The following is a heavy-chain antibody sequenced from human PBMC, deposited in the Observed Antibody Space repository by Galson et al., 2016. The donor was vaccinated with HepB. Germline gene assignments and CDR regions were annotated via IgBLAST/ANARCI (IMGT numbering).Heavy chain of an antibody. CDR3: AKVLWNPLFDY. Sequence: SLRLSCAASGFTFSTYTMNWVRQAPGKGLEWVSSISGSGGSTYYADSVKGRFTISRDNSKNTLYLQMNSLRAEDTAVYYCAKVLWNPLFDYWGQGALVTVSS. J-gene: IGHJ4*02. CDR1: GFTFSTYT. V-gene: IGHV3-23*01. CDR2: ISGSGGST. D-gene: IGHD1-1*01.